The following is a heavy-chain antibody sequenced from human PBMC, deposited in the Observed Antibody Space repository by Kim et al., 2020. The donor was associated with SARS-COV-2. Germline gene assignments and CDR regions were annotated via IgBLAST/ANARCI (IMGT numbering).Heavy chain of an antibody. J-gene: IGHJ4*02. CDR2: IYYSGST. Sequence: SETLSLTCTVSGDSVSSGSYYWSWIRQPPGKGLEWIGYIYYSGSTNYNPSLKSRVTISVDTSKNQFSLKLSSVTAADTAVYYCARANDYGDSGFDYWGQGTLVTVSS. CDR3: ARANDYGDSGFDY. V-gene: IGHV4-61*01. D-gene: IGHD4-17*01. CDR1: GDSVSSGSYY.